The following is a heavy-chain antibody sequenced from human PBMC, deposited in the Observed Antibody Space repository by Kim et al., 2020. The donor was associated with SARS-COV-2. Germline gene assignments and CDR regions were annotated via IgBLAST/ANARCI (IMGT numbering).Heavy chain of an antibody. CDR2: INPSGGST. Sequence: ASVKVSCKASGYTFTSYYMHWVRQAPGQGLEWMGIINPSGGSTSYAQKFQGRVTMTRDTSTSTVYMELSSLRSEDTAVYYCARECYDIHHPSRWFDPWGQGTLVTVSS. J-gene: IGHJ5*02. V-gene: IGHV1-46*01. CDR1: GYTFTSYY. D-gene: IGHD3-9*01. CDR3: ARECYDIHHPSRWFDP.